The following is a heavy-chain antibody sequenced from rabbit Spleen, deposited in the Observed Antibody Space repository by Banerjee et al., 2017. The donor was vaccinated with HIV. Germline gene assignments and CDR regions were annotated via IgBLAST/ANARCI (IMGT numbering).Heavy chain of an antibody. D-gene: IGHD6-1*01. CDR3: ARDDGSYDYIDGYFNL. CDR1: GFSFSSSYW. J-gene: IGHJ4*01. CDR2: IYANNIGST. Sequence: EQLEESGGDLVKPEGSLTLTCTASGFSFSSSYWVCWVRQAPGKGLEWIACIYANNIGSTVYANWARGRFTISKTSSTTVTLQLTSLTAADTATYFCARDDGSYDYIDGYFNLWGPGTLVTVS. V-gene: IGHV1S45*01.